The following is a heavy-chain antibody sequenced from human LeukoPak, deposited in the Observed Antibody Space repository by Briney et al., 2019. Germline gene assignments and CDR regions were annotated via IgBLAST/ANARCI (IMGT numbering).Heavy chain of an antibody. V-gene: IGHV4-34*01. CDR1: GGSFSGYY. D-gene: IGHD3-3*01. J-gene: IGHJ4*02. CDR2: INHSGST. CDR3: ARANYDFWSGFSPQTDY. Sequence: TSETLSLTCAVYGGSFSGYYWSWIRQPPGKGLEWIGEINHSGSTNYNPSLKSRVTISVDTSKNQFSLKLSSVTAADTAVYYCARANYDFWSGFSPQTDYWGQGTLVTVSS.